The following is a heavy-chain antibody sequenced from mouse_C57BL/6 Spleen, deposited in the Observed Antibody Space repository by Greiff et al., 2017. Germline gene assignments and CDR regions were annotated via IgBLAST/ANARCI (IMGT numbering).Heavy chain of an antibody. J-gene: IGHJ4*01. D-gene: IGHD1-1*01. CDR1: GYAFSSSW. V-gene: IGHV1-82*01. Sequence: QVQLQQSGPELVKPGASVKISCKASGYAFSSSWMNWVKQRPGKGLEWIGRIYPGDGGTNYNGKFKGKATLTADKSSSTAYMQLSSLTSEDSAVYFCARRTTVVAGGYAMDYWGQGTSVTVSS. CDR3: ARRTTVVAGGYAMDY. CDR2: IYPGDGGT.